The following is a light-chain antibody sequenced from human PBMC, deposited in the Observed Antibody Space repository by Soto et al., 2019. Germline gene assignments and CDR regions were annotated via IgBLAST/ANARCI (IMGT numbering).Light chain of an antibody. Sequence: QSALTQPPSASGSPGQSVTISCTGTSSDVGGYNYVSWYQQHPGKAPKLMIYEVSKRPSGVPDRFSGSKSGNTPSLTVSGLQAEDEADYYCSSYAGSNSYVFGTGTKLTVL. CDR3: SSYAGSNSYV. CDR2: EVS. V-gene: IGLV2-8*01. J-gene: IGLJ1*01. CDR1: SSDVGGYNY.